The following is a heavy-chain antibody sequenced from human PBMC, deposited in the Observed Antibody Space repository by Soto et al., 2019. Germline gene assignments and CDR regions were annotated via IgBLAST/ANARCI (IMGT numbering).Heavy chain of an antibody. CDR2: IIPIFGTA. D-gene: IGHD3-3*01. J-gene: IGHJ5*02. CDR3: AATYYDFWSGPTAPLNWFDP. Sequence: ASVKVSCEASGGTFSSYAISWVRQAPGQGLEWMGGIIPIFGTANYAQKFQGRVTITADKSTSTAYMELSSLRSEDTAVYYCAATYYDFWSGPTAPLNWFDPWGQGTLVTVYS. V-gene: IGHV1-69*06. CDR1: GGTFSSYA.